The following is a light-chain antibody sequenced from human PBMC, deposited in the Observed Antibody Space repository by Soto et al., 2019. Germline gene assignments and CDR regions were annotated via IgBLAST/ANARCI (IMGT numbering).Light chain of an antibody. CDR3: QQYQPYSRT. CDR2: DGS. Sequence: DIQMTQSPSTLSASIGDRIIITCRASQSINTWLAWYQQKPGEAPKLLIYDGSTLARGVPSRFSGSGSETELTLTISRLQPDDFATFYCQQYQPYSRTFGQGTKVEV. J-gene: IGKJ1*01. CDR1: QSINTW. V-gene: IGKV1-5*03.